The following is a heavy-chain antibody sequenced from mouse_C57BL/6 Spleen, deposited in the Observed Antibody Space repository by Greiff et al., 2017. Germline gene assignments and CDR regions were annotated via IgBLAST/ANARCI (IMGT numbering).Heavy chain of an antibody. CDR1: GYTFTSYG. V-gene: IGHV1-81*01. J-gene: IGHJ4*01. CDR3: ARSRDYYAMDY. CDR2: IYPRSGNT. Sequence: LQESGAELARPGASVKLSCKASGYTFTSYGISWVKQRTGQGLEWIGEIYPRSGNTYYNEKFKGKATLTADKSSSTAYMELRSLTSEDSAVYFCARSRDYYAMDYWGQGTSVTVAS.